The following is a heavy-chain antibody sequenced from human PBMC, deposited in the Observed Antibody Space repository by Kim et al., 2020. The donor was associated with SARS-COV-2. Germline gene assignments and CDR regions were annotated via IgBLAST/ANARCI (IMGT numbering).Heavy chain of an antibody. CDR1: GGSISSSNW. D-gene: IGHD6-19*01. CDR3: ARGRSSGWFDAFDI. V-gene: IGHV4-4*02. Sequence: SETLSLTCAVSGGSISSSNWWSWVRQPPGKGLEWIGEIYHSGSTNYNPSLKSRVTISVDKSKNQFSLKLSSVTAADTAVYYCARGRSSGWFDAFDIWGQGTMVTVSS. J-gene: IGHJ3*02. CDR2: IYHSGST.